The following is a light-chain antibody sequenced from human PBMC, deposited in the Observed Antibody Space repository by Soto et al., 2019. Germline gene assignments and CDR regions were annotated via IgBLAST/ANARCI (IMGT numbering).Light chain of an antibody. Sequence: QSVLTQPPSASETPGQRVTISCSGSNSNIGSYYVFWYQQLPGTAPRLLIFKNNQRPSGVPDRFSGFKSGTSASLAISGLRSEDEADYYCASWDDSLSGVVFGGGTKLTVL. J-gene: IGLJ2*01. CDR1: NSNIGSYY. CDR3: ASWDDSLSGVV. V-gene: IGLV1-47*01. CDR2: KNN.